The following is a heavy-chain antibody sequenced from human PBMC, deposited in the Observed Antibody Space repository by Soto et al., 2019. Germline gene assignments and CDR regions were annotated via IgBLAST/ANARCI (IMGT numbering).Heavy chain of an antibody. Sequence: SDTLSLTCTVTGVTISGYYWTWIRQSAGGGLEWIGRIYSSGSTNYNPSLKSRVTISLDTSMNHFSLRLSSVTAADTAVYYCARGQRFSDWFDPWGQGTLVT. J-gene: IGHJ5*02. CDR3: ARGQRFSDWFDP. D-gene: IGHD3-3*01. CDR2: IYSSGST. V-gene: IGHV4-4*07. CDR1: GVTISGYY.